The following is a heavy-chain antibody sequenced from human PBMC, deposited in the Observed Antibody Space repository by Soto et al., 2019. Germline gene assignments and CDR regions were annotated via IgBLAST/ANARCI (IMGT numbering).Heavy chain of an antibody. V-gene: IGHV3-15*07. CDR1: GFTFSNAW. Sequence: GGSLRLSCAASGFTFSNAWMNWVRQAPGKGLEWVGRIKSKTDGGTTDYAAPVKGRFTISREASKNTQYLQMKSLKTEDTAVYYCTTAPYIWFGENYYYGMDVWGQGTTVTVSS. CDR3: TTAPYIWFGENYYYGMDV. CDR2: IKSKTDGGTT. D-gene: IGHD3-10*01. J-gene: IGHJ6*02.